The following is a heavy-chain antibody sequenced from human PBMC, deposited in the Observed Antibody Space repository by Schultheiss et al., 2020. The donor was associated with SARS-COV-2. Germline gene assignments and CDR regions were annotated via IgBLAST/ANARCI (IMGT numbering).Heavy chain of an antibody. CDR3: AQSHTILGHANWFDP. V-gene: IGHV4-4*07. CDR1: GGSISSYY. Sequence: SETLSLTCTVSGGSISSYYWSWIRQPAGKGLEWIGRIYTSGSTNYNPSLKSRVTMSVDTSKNQFSLKLASVTAADTAVYYCAQSHTILGHANWFDPWGQGTLVTVSS. J-gene: IGHJ5*02. D-gene: IGHD3-3*01. CDR2: IYTSGST.